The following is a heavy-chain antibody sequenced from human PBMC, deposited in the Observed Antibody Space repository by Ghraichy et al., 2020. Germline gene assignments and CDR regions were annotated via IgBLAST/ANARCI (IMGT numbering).Heavy chain of an antibody. J-gene: IGHJ4*02. Sequence: AGSLRLSCAASGFTFQGYTMHWVRQPPGKGLEWVSLISWDVSSTSYADSVKGRFTISRDNSKNSLYLQMNSLRAEDTALYYCARDNFGTIDYWGQGTLVTVSS. CDR1: GFTFQGYT. V-gene: IGHV3-43*01. CDR3: ARDNFGTIDY. D-gene: IGHD3-10*01. CDR2: ISWDVSST.